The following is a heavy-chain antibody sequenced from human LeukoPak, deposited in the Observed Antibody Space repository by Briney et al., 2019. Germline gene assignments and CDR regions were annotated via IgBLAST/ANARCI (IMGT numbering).Heavy chain of an antibody. CDR1: EFSVGSNY. D-gene: IGHD3-22*01. Sequence: GGSLRLSCAASEFSVGSNYMTWVRQAPGKGLEWVAVISYDGSNKYYADSVKGRFTIPRDNSKNTLYLQMNGLRAEDTAVYYCARERLQYYDSSGHKYWGQGTLVTVSS. J-gene: IGHJ4*02. CDR3: ARERLQYYDSSGHKY. V-gene: IGHV3-30*03. CDR2: ISYDGSNK.